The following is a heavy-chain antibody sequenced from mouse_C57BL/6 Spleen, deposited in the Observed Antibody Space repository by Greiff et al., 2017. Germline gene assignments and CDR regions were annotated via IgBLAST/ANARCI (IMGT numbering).Heavy chain of an antibody. D-gene: IGHD2-4*01. Sequence: VQLQQPGAELVRPGSSVKLSCKASGYTFTSYWMDWVKQRPGQGLEWIGNIYPSDSETHYNQKFKDKATLTVDKSSSTAYMQLSSLTSDDSAVYYCARSYDSHWYFDVWGTGTTVTVSS. J-gene: IGHJ1*03. CDR1: GYTFTSYW. V-gene: IGHV1-61*01. CDR2: IYPSDSET. CDR3: ARSYDSHWYFDV.